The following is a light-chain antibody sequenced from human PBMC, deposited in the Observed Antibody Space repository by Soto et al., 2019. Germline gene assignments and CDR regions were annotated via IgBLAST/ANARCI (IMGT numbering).Light chain of an antibody. V-gene: IGLV1-40*01. CDR3: SSYRTNNTWV. J-gene: IGLJ3*02. CDR1: SSNIGAGYH. Sequence: QAVVTQPPSVSGAPGQRVTISCTGSSSNIGAGYHVHWYQQLPGAAPKLLIFGDSNRPSGVSNRFSGSQSGNTASLTISGLQADDEADYYCSSYRTNNTWVFGGGTKLTVL. CDR2: GDS.